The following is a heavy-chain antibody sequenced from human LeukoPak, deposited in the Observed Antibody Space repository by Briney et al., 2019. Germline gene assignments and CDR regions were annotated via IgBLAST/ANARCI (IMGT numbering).Heavy chain of an antibody. CDR1: GFTFSSYG. V-gene: IGHV3-30*02. Sequence: GGSLRLSCAASGFTFSSYGMHWVRQAPGKGLEWVAFIRYDGSNKYYADSVKGRFTISRDNSKNTLYLQMNSLRTEDTAVYYCATPTYYYGSGSYYNPLDYWGQGTLVTVSS. D-gene: IGHD3-10*01. CDR3: ATPTYYYGSGSYYNPLDY. CDR2: IRYDGSNK. J-gene: IGHJ4*02.